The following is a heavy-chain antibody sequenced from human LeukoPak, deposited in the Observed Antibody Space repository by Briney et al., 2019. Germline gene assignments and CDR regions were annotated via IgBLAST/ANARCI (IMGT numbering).Heavy chain of an antibody. CDR1: GGSFSGYY. V-gene: IGHV4-34*01. CDR3: ARDASRDGYSLNDY. J-gene: IGHJ4*02. Sequence: SETLSLTCAVYGGSFSGYYWSWIRQPPGKGPEWIGEINHSGSTNYNPSLKSRVTISVDTSKNQFSLKLSSVTAADTAVYYRARDASRDGYSLNDYWGQGTLVTVSS. CDR2: INHSGST. D-gene: IGHD5-24*01.